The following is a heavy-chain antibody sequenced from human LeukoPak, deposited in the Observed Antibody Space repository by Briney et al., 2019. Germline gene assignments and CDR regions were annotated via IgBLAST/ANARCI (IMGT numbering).Heavy chain of an antibody. CDR1: GFTFSSYW. V-gene: IGHV3-74*01. Sequence: GGSLRLSCAASGFTFSSYWMHWVRQAPGKGLVWVSRINSDGSSISYADSVKGRFTISRDNAKNTLYLQMNSLRAEDTAVYYCLEGGYYSHNWFDPWGQGTLVTVSS. D-gene: IGHD3-3*01. CDR2: INSDGSSI. J-gene: IGHJ5*02. CDR3: LEGGYYSHNWFDP.